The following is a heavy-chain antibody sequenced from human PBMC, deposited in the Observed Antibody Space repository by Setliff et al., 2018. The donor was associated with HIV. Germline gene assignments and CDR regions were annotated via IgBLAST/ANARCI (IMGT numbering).Heavy chain of an antibody. V-gene: IGHV1-24*01. CDR3: ATALYSSGWDGVLQRWFDP. J-gene: IGHJ5*02. Sequence: VASVKVSCKVSGYTLTELSMHWVRQAPGKGLEWMGGFDPEDGETIYAQKFQGRVTMTEDTSTDTAYMELSSRRSEDTAVYYCATALYSSGWDGVLQRWFDPWGQGTLVTVSS. CDR1: GYTLTELS. CDR2: FDPEDGET. D-gene: IGHD6-19*01.